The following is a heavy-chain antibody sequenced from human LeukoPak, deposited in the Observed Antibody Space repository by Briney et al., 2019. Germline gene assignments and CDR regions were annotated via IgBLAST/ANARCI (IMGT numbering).Heavy chain of an antibody. Sequence: GGSLRLSCAASGFTFSSYAMSWVRQAPGKGLEWVSAISGSGGSTYYADSVKGRFTISRDNSKNTLYLQMNSLRAEDTAVYYCAKGDSYCGGDCYSNYFDYWGQGTLVTVSS. CDR1: GFTFSSYA. CDR3: AKGDSYCGGDCYSNYFDY. D-gene: IGHD2-21*02. J-gene: IGHJ4*02. CDR2: ISGSGGST. V-gene: IGHV3-23*01.